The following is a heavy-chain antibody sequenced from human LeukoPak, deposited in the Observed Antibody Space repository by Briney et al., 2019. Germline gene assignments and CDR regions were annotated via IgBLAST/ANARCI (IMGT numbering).Heavy chain of an antibody. D-gene: IGHD3-22*01. Sequence: EASVTVSCKASGYTFTSYYMHWVRQAPGQGLERMGIINPSGGSTSYAQKFQGRVTMTRDTSTSTVYMELSSLRSEDTAVYYCARHGIYDSSGYYYFDYWGQGTLVTVSS. V-gene: IGHV1-46*01. CDR1: GYTFTSYY. CDR2: INPSGGST. J-gene: IGHJ4*02. CDR3: ARHGIYDSSGYYYFDY.